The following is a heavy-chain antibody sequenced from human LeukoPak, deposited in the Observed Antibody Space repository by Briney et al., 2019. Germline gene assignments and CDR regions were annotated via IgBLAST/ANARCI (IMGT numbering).Heavy chain of an antibody. CDR1: GYTLTELS. CDR3: ATQKTPRRSLNRYFDL. J-gene: IGHJ2*01. CDR2: FDPEDGET. Sequence: ASVKVSCKVSGYTLTELSMHWVRQAPGKGLEWMGGFDPEDGETIYAQKFQGRVTMTEDTSTDTAYMELSSLRSEDTAVYYCATQKTPRRSLNRYFDLWGRGTLVTVSS. V-gene: IGHV1-24*01. D-gene: IGHD2-15*01.